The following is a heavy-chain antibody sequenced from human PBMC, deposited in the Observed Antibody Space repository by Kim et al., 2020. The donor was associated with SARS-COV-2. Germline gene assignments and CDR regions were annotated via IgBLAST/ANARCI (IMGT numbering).Heavy chain of an antibody. V-gene: IGHV4-39*01. D-gene: IGHD4-17*01. CDR1: GGSISSSSYY. J-gene: IGHJ5*02. CDR3: ARQLGYGDRGGGEVPIGWWFDP. Sequence: SETLSLTCTVSGGSISSSSYYWGWIRQPPGKGLEWIGSIYYSGSTYYNPSLKSRVTISVDTSKNQFSLKLSSVTAADTAVYYCARQLGYGDRGGGEVPIGWWFDPWGQGTLVTVSS. CDR2: IYYSGST.